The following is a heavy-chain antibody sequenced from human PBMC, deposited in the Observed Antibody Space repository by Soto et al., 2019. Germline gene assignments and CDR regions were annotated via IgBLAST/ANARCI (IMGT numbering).Heavy chain of an antibody. Sequence: PSETLSLTCAVYGGSFSGYYWSWIRQPPEKGLEWIGEINHSGSTNFNPSLKSRVTISVDTSKKQFSLKLSSVTAADTAVYYCAAHLKTTVTAYWYFDLWGRGTLVTVSS. CDR2: INHSGST. D-gene: IGHD4-17*01. J-gene: IGHJ2*01. CDR1: GGSFSGYY. CDR3: AAHLKTTVTAYWYFDL. V-gene: IGHV4-34*01.